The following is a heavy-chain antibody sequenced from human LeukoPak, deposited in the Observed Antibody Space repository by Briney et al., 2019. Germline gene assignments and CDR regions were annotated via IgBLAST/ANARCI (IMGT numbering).Heavy chain of an antibody. D-gene: IGHD6-13*01. Sequence: PSETLSLTCAAYGGSFSGYYWSWIRQPPGKGLEWIGEINHSGSTNYNPSLKSRVTISVDTSKNQFSLKLSSVTAADTAVYYCARRCGYPGIAAAGTSSNCYGMDVWGQGTTVTVSS. CDR1: GGSFSGYY. CDR3: ARRCGYPGIAAAGTSSNCYGMDV. J-gene: IGHJ6*02. V-gene: IGHV4-34*01. CDR2: INHSGST.